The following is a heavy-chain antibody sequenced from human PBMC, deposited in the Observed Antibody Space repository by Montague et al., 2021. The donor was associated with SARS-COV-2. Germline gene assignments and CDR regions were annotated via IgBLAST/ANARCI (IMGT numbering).Heavy chain of an antibody. CDR2: ISSDGSNK. J-gene: IGHJ4*03. Sequence: SLRLSCAASGFTFTSFSIYWVRQAPGKGLEWVAVISSDGSNKYFPDSVRGRFTISRDRSLNTVFLQMNTLRPEDTAVYYCAGAGVQDNGWYLSYFDHWARGPWSPSPQ. CDR1: GFTFTSFS. CDR3: AGAGVQDNGWYLSYFDH. V-gene: IGHV3-30*04. D-gene: IGHD6-19*01.